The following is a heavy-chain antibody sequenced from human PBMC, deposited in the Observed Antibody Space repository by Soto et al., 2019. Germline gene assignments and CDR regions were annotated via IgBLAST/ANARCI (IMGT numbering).Heavy chain of an antibody. CDR2: IYYSGST. CDR1: GGSISSGGYY. D-gene: IGHD3-3*01. Sequence: QVQLQESGPGLVKPSQTLSLTCTVSGGSISSGGYYWSWIRQHPGKGLEWIGYIYYSGSTYYNPSLKSRVTISVDTSKNQFSLTLSSVTAADTAVYYCARGAAEYYDFWSGYYKDYYYGMDVWGQGTTVTVSS. CDR3: ARGAAEYYDFWSGYYKDYYYGMDV. V-gene: IGHV4-31*03. J-gene: IGHJ6*02.